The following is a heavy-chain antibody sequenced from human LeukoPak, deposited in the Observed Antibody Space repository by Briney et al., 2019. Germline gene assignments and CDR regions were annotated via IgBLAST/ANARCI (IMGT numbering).Heavy chain of an antibody. Sequence: PGGSLRLSCAASGFTFDDYGMSWVRQAPGKGLEWVSGINWNGGSTGYADSVKGRFTISRDNAKNSLYLQMNSLRAEDTALYYCARWLVGTVAGKNYFDYWGQETLVTVSS. J-gene: IGHJ4*02. CDR3: ARWLVGTVAGKNYFDY. V-gene: IGHV3-20*04. CDR2: INWNGGST. D-gene: IGHD6-19*01. CDR1: GFTFDDYG.